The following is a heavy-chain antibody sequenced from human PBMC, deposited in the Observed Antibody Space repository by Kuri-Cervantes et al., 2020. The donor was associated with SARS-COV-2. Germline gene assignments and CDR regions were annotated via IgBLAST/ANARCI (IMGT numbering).Heavy chain of an antibody. V-gene: IGHV4-30-4*08. CDR1: SGPISSGDYY. J-gene: IGHJ4*02. D-gene: IGHD6-13*01. CDR2: IHYSGNT. CDR3: ARHIAAAGNFDS. Sequence: SETLSLTCTVSSGPISSGDYYWSWIRQPPGEGLEWIAYIHYSGNTYYNPSLQSRISISVDTSENQFSLRLLSMTAADTAVYYCARHIAAAGNFDSWGQGTLVTVSS.